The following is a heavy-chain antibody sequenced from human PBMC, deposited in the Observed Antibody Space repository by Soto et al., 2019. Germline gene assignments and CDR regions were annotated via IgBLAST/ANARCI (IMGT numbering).Heavy chain of an antibody. Sequence: ESGGGVVQPGRSLRLSCAASGFTFSSYGMHWVRQAPGKGLEWVAVIWYDGSNKYYADSVKGRFTISRDNSKNTLYLQMNSLRAEDTAVYYCERDGGYCSSTSCSSYYFDYWGQGTLVTVSS. CDR1: GFTFSSYG. J-gene: IGHJ4*02. D-gene: IGHD2-2*01. CDR2: IWYDGSNK. CDR3: ERDGGYCSSTSCSSYYFDY. V-gene: IGHV3-33*01.